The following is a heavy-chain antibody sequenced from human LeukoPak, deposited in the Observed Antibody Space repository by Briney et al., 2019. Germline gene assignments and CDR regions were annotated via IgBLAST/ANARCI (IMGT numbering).Heavy chain of an antibody. CDR1: GFTFSSYA. CDR3: AKDGVAVTTSPHYFDY. D-gene: IGHD4-17*01. Sequence: PGGSLRLSCAASGFTFSSYAMSWVRQAPGKGLEWVSGTSGSGGSTHHADSVKGRFTISRDNSKNTLYLQMNSLRAEDTAVYYCAKDGVAVTTSPHYFDYWGQGTLVTVSS. V-gene: IGHV3-23*01. J-gene: IGHJ4*02. CDR2: TSGSGGST.